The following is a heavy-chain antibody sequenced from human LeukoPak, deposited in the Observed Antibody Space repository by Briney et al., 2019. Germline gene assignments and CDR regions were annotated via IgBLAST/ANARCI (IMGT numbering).Heavy chain of an antibody. CDR1: SYSISTGFY. J-gene: IGHJ4*02. D-gene: IGHD3-22*01. Sequence: PSETLSLTCTVSSYSISTGFYWGWIRQPPGKGLEWIGSIYRSGTTYYNPSLKSRVTISVDTSKNQFSLKLSSVTAADTAVYFCAREVNFYDRFFDYWGQGTLVTVSS. CDR2: IYRSGTT. V-gene: IGHV4-38-2*02. CDR3: AREVNFYDRFFDY.